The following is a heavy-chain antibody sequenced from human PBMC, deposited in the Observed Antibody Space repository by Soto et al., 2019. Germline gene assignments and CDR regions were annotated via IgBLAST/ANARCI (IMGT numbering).Heavy chain of an antibody. CDR1: GFTFSSYD. V-gene: IGHV3-30*18. CDR3: AKLTYPLNSGGLDV. J-gene: IGHJ6*02. CDR2: ISYEGLNT. D-gene: IGHD1-1*01. Sequence: QVQLVQSGGGVVQPGRSLRLSCATSGFTFSSYDMQWVRHAPGKGLEWVALISYEGLNTYYADSVRGRFIISRDNSKNILYLHMHSLRPDDTAVYYCAKLTYPLNSGGLDVWGQGATVIVSS.